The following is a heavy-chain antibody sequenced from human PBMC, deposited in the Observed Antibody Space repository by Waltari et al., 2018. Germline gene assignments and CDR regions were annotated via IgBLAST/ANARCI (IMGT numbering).Heavy chain of an antibody. CDR3: ARGSTRTGWFDP. Sequence: QVQLQESGPGLVKPSETLSLTCTVSGYSISSGYYWGWIRQPPGKGLEWIGSIYHSGSTYYNPSLKSRVTISVDTSKNQFSLKLSSVTAADTAVYYCARGSTRTGWFDPWGQGTLVTVSS. D-gene: IGHD2-2*01. CDR1: GYSISSGYY. J-gene: IGHJ5*02. CDR2: IYHSGST. V-gene: IGHV4-38-2*02.